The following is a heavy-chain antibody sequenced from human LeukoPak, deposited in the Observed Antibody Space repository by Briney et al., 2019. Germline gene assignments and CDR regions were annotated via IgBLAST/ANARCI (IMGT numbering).Heavy chain of an antibody. V-gene: IGHV3-7*01. CDR1: GFTFSNYW. J-gene: IGHJ4*02. Sequence: GGSLRLSCAVSGFTFSNYWMSWVRQAPGKGLEWVANIKQDGSEKYYVDSVEGRFTISRDNAKNSLYLQMNSLRAEDTAVYFCVSLGYSSSSVRYWGQGTLVTVSS. CDR3: VSLGYSSSSVRY. D-gene: IGHD6-6*01. CDR2: IKQDGSEK.